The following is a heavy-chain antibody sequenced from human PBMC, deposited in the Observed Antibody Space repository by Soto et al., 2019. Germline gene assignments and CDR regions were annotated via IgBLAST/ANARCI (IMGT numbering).Heavy chain of an antibody. D-gene: IGHD2-15*01. Sequence: QVQLVQSGAEMKKPGSSVKVSCKASGDIFGSSAMSWVRQAPGQGLQWMGGIVPISGIANYAQKFQGRVTITADKSTTTAYMELTNVGSDDTAVYFCARVRHGGGPWTFAYWGQGTLVTVSS. CDR2: IVPISGIA. V-gene: IGHV1-69*17. J-gene: IGHJ4*02. CDR3: ARVRHGGGPWTFAY. CDR1: GDIFGSSA.